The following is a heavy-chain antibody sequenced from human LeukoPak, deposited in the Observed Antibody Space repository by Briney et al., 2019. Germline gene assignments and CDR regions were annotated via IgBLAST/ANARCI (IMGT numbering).Heavy chain of an antibody. CDR3: ARGQTRITIFGVVQTHDAFDI. CDR1: GGSISGYY. CDR2: IYYSGST. V-gene: IGHV4-59*01. Sequence: SETLSLTCTVSGGSISGYYWGWIRQPPGKGLEWIGYIYYSGSTNYNPSLKSRVTISVDTSKNQFSLKLSSVTAADTAVYYCARGQTRITIFGVVQTHDAFDIWGQGTMVTVSS. D-gene: IGHD3-3*01. J-gene: IGHJ3*02.